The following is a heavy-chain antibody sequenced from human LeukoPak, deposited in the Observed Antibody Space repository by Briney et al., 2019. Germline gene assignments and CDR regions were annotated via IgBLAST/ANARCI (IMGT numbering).Heavy chain of an antibody. J-gene: IGHJ4*02. V-gene: IGHV4-39*07. CDR1: GGSISSSSYY. CDR3: ASGTYSSGDFDY. D-gene: IGHD6-19*01. Sequence: SETLSLTCTVSGGSISSSSYYWGWIRQPPGKGLEWIGSIYYSGSTYYNPSLKSRVTISVDTSKNQFSLKLSSVTAADTAVYYCASGTYSSGDFDYWGQGTLVTVSS. CDR2: IYYSGST.